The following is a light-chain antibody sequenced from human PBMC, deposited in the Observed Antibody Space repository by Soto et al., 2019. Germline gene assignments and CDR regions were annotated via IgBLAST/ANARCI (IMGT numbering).Light chain of an antibody. Sequence: EIVLTQSPGTLSLSPGERATLSCRASQSVSSSYLAWYQHKPGQAPRLLIYGASTRATGIPDRFSGSWSGTDFTLTISRLEPEDFAVYFCQHFGSPFTFGPGTKVDLK. CDR2: GAS. J-gene: IGKJ3*01. CDR3: QHFGSPFT. CDR1: QSVSSSY. V-gene: IGKV3-20*01.